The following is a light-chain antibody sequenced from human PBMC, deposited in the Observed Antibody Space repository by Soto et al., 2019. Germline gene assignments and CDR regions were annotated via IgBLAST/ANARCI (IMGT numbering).Light chain of an antibody. CDR3: QHYDNWPRT. Sequence: EIGLTQSPGTLSLSPGERATLSCRASQSVSSSYLAWYQQKPGQAPRLLIYEALNRATGIPARFSGSGSGTEFTLTISSLQSEDFAVYYCQHYDNWPRTFGQGTKVDIK. J-gene: IGKJ1*01. CDR1: QSVSSSY. CDR2: EAL. V-gene: IGKV3-20*01.